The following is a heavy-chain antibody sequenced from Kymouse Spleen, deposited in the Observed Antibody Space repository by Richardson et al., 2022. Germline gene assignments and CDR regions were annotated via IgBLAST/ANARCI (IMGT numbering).Heavy chain of an antibody. CDR3: ARDLTGTHFDY. CDR2: IWYDGSNK. V-gene: IGHV3-33*01. J-gene: IGHJ4*02. CDR1: GFTFSSYG. D-gene: IGHD1-20*01,IGHD1-7*01. Sequence: QVQLVESGGGVVQPGRSLRLSCAASGFTFSSYGMHWVRQAPGKGLEWVAVIWYDGSNKYYADSVKGRFTISRDNSKNTLYLQMNSLRAEDTAVYYCARDLTGTHFDYWGQGTLVTVSS.